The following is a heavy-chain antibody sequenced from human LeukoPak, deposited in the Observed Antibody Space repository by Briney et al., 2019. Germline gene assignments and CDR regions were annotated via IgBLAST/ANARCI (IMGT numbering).Heavy chain of an antibody. Sequence: ASVKVSCKTSGYSFTYHKTYWVRQAPGQGLEWMGVLTPSGVGRSYAQKFRGRVTMTRDTSTTTVYMELSSLGSEDTAVYYCASDSGRLSADLWGQGTLVTVSS. D-gene: IGHD6-19*01. CDR2: LTPSGVGR. CDR1: GYSFTYHK. J-gene: IGHJ4*02. CDR3: ASDSGRLSADL. V-gene: IGHV1-46*01.